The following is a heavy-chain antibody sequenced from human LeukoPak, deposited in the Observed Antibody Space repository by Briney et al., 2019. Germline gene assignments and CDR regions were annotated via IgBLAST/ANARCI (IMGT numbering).Heavy chain of an antibody. D-gene: IGHD3-3*01. CDR2: FDPEDGET. CDR3: ARDKGYDFWSAYLDAFDI. V-gene: IGHV1-24*01. Sequence: ASVKVSCKVSGYTLTELSMHWVRQAPGKGLEWMGGFDPEDGETIYAQKFQGRVTMTEDTSTDTAYMELSSLRAEDTAVYYCARDKGYDFWSAYLDAFDIWGQGTMVTVSS. CDR1: GYTLTELS. J-gene: IGHJ3*02.